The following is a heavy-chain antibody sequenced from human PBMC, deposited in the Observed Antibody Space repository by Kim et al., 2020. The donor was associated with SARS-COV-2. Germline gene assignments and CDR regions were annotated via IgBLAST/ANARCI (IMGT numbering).Heavy chain of an antibody. CDR3: ARVLDYGDFFEFDY. Sequence: ADSVKGRFTISRDNAKNSPYLQMNSLRAEDTAVYYCARVLDYGDFFEFDYWGQGTLVTVSS. V-gene: IGHV3-21*01. D-gene: IGHD4-17*01. J-gene: IGHJ4*02.